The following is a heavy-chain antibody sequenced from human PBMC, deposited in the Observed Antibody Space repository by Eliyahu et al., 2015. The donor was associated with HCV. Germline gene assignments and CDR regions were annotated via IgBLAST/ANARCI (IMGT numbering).Heavy chain of an antibody. V-gene: IGHV4-59*01. CDR3: ASGGGGIAVAGTGGWFDP. J-gene: IGHJ5*02. Sequence: QVQLQESGPGLVKPSETLSLTCTVSGGSITPYCWSWIRQPPGKGLEWIGDIHYRGSTNHNPSLKSRVTVSVDTSKNQFSLKLTSVTAADTAVYYCASGGGGIAVAGTGGWFDPWGQGTLVTVSS. D-gene: IGHD6-19*01. CDR2: IHYRGST. CDR1: GGSITPYC.